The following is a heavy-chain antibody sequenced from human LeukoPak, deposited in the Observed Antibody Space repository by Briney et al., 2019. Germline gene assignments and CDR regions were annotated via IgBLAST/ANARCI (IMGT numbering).Heavy chain of an antibody. D-gene: IGHD3-22*01. J-gene: IGHJ4*02. V-gene: IGHV1-2*02. CDR2: INPNSGGT. Sequence: GASVKVSCKASGYTFTGYYMHWVRQAPGQGLEWMGWINPNSGGTNYAQKFQGRVTMTRDTSISTAYMELSRLRSDDTAVYYCARSPLYYYDSSGYPDYWGQGTLVTVSS. CDR1: GYTFTGYY. CDR3: ARSPLYYYDSSGYPDY.